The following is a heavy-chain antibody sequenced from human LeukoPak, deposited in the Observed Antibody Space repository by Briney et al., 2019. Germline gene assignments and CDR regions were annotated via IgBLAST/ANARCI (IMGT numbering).Heavy chain of an antibody. Sequence: ASVKVSCKASGYTFTANYMHWVRQAPGQGLEWMGWINPNSGGTNCAQKFQVRVTMTRDTSISTAYMELTTLKSDDTAVYYCATRGHGWEYSSSYFDYWGQGTLVTVSS. V-gene: IGHV1-2*02. CDR3: ATRGHGWEYSSSYFDY. CDR1: GYTFTANY. J-gene: IGHJ4*02. CDR2: INPNSGGT. D-gene: IGHD6-13*01.